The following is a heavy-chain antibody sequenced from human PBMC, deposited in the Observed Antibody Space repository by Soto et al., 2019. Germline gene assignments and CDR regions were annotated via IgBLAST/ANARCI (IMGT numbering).Heavy chain of an antibody. V-gene: IGHV3-13*05. CDR2: IGAAGGP. Sequence: EVQLVESGGGLAQPGGSLRLSCVASGFTLSDYDMHWVRQATGKGLQWVSGIGAAGGPFYPGSVEGRFTISRDNAKNSLYLQMNSPRAGDTAVYYCARVKYSGSYQPSYYFDYWGQGTLVTVSS. CDR3: ARVKYSGSYQPSYYFDY. CDR1: GFTLSDYD. J-gene: IGHJ4*02. D-gene: IGHD1-26*01.